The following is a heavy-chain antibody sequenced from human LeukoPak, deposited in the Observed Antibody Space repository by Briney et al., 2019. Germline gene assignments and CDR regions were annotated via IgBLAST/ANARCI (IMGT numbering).Heavy chain of an antibody. CDR1: GYTFDDYA. V-gene: IGHV3-9*03. Sequence: PGRSLRLSCAASGYTFDDYAMHWVRQAPGKGLEWVSGISWNSGSIGYADSVKGRFTISRDNAKNSLYLQMNSLRAEDMALYYCAKGLEHEGGLIDYWGQGTLVTVSS. D-gene: IGHD1/OR15-1a*01. CDR3: AKGLEHEGGLIDY. J-gene: IGHJ4*02. CDR2: ISWNSGSI.